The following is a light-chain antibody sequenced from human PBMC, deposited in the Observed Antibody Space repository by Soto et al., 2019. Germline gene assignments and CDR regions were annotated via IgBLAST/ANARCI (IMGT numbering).Light chain of an antibody. CDR3: QQYGNSPFT. V-gene: IGKV3-20*01. CDR1: QSISSTS. Sequence: IVLTQSPGNLSLSPGERATLSCRASQSISSTSLAWYQQKPGQAPRLLIYGASTRATGIPDRFSGSESGTDFTLTISRLEPEDFVVYYCQQYGNSPFTFGQGTRLEIK. CDR2: GAS. J-gene: IGKJ5*01.